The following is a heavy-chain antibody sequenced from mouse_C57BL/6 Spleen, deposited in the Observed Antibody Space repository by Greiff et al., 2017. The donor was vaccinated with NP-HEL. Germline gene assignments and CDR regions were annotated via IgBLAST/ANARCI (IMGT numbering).Heavy chain of an antibody. D-gene: IGHD1-3*01. CDR1: GFTFSSYA. Sequence: EVHLVESGGGLVKPGGSLKLSCAASGFTFSSYAMSWVRQTPEKRLEWVATISDGGSYTYYPANVKGRFTISRDKAKNNLYLQMSHLKSEDTAMYYCARGLNWSWFAYWGQGTLVTVSA. V-gene: IGHV5-4*01. J-gene: IGHJ3*01. CDR2: ISDGGSYT. CDR3: ARGLNWSWFAY.